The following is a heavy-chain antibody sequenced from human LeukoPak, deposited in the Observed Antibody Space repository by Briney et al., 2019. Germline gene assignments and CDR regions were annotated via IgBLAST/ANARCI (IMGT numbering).Heavy chain of an antibody. CDR1: GGSLSSSSYY. Sequence: SETLSLTCTVSGGSLSSSSYYWGWIRQPAGKGLEWIGRIYTSGSTNYNPSLKSRVTMSVDTSKNQFSLKLSSVTAADTAVYYCARDLARLSYDFWSGTPAHDAFDIWGQGTMVTVSS. CDR3: ARDLARLSYDFWSGTPAHDAFDI. CDR2: IYTSGST. V-gene: IGHV4-61*02. D-gene: IGHD3-3*01. J-gene: IGHJ3*02.